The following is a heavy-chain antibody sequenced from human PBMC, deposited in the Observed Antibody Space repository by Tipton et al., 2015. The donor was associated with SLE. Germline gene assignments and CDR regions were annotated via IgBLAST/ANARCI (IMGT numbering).Heavy chain of an antibody. CDR2: ISSSGSTK. CDR3: ARNFDFWSGYRYFDQ. Sequence: GSLRLSCAASGFTFSDYYMSWIRQAPGKGLEWVSYISSSGSTKYYADSVKGRFTISRDNPKNSLYLQMNSLRAEDKAVYYCARNFDFWSGYRYFDQWGQGTLVTVSS. J-gene: IGHJ4*02. V-gene: IGHV3-11*01. CDR1: GFTFSDYY. D-gene: IGHD3-3*01.